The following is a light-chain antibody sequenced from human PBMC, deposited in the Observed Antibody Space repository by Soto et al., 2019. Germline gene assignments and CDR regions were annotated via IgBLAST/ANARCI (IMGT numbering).Light chain of an antibody. J-gene: IGLJ2*01. Sequence: QSVLTQPPSASGXXXXRVXXXCSGSSSXIGSNTVNWYQQLPGTAPKLLIYSNNQRPSGVPDRFSGSKSGTSASLAISGLQSEDEADYYCAAWDDSLNGPVFGGGTKVTVL. CDR3: AAWDDSLNGPV. CDR1: SSXIGSNT. V-gene: IGLV1-44*01. CDR2: SNN.